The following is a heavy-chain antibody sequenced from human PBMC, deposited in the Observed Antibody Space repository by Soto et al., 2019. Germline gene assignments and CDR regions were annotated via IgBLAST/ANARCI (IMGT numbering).Heavy chain of an antibody. Sequence: PGGSLRLSCAASGFTFSSYGMHWVLQAPGKGLEWVAVIWYDGSNKYYADSVKGRFTISRDNSKNTLYLQMNSLRAEDTAVYYCARDVGQQLVQHYYYYYGMDVWGQGTTVTVSS. D-gene: IGHD6-13*01. CDR3: ARDVGQQLVQHYYYYYGMDV. J-gene: IGHJ6*02. CDR2: IWYDGSNK. CDR1: GFTFSSYG. V-gene: IGHV3-33*01.